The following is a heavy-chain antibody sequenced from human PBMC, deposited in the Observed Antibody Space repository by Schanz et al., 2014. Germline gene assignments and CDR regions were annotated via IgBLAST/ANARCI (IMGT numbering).Heavy chain of an antibody. CDR1: GFTFSDSF. V-gene: IGHV3-23*04. Sequence: VQLVESGGGLVKPGGSLRLTCITSGFTFSDSFMSWIRQAPGKGLEWVSAISGNGGSTYFADSVKGRFTISRDNSDNTLFLQMNSLRTEDTAVYFCAKSYDTSGYSGFDYWGQGTLVTVSS. CDR2: ISGNGGST. D-gene: IGHD3-22*01. J-gene: IGHJ4*02. CDR3: AKSYDTSGYSGFDY.